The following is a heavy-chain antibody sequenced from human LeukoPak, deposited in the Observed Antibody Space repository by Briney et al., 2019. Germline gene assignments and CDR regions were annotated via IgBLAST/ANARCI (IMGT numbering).Heavy chain of an antibody. J-gene: IGHJ6*02. CDR1: GFTFSTYS. Sequence: GGSLRLSYAASGFTFSTYSMNWVRQAPGKGLEWVSSFTTSRSGTYIYYADSVTGRFTISRDNAKNSLYLQMNSLRAEDTAVYYCARALGDQPNYYYGMDVWGQGTTVTVSS. CDR2: FTTSRSGTYI. V-gene: IGHV3-21*01. CDR3: ARALGDQPNYYYGMDV. D-gene: IGHD2-2*01.